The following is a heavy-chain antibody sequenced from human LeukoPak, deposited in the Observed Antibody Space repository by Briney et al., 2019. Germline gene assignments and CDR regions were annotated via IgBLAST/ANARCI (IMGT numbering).Heavy chain of an antibody. J-gene: IGHJ4*02. V-gene: IGHV3-30*04. CDR2: ISHDGSNK. D-gene: IGHD6-6*01. CDR1: GFTFSSYA. Sequence: GGSLRLSCAASGFTFSSYAMHWVRQAPGKGLEWVAVISHDGSNKYYADSVKGRLTISRDNSKNTLYLQMNSLRAEDTAGYYCARSSIAARRDFDYWGQGTLVTVSS. CDR3: ARSSIAARRDFDY.